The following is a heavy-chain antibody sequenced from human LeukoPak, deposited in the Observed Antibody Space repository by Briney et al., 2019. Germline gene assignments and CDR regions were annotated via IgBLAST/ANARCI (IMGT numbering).Heavy chain of an antibody. Sequence: KPSETLSLTCAVYGGSCTGYYWSWIRQPPGTGLEWIGEINHSGSTNYNPSLKSRVTISVDTSKNQFSLKLSSMTAADTAVYYCARSQLQLDYYGMDVWGQGTTVTVSS. CDR1: GGSCTGYY. V-gene: IGHV4-34*01. CDR3: ARSQLQLDYYGMDV. CDR2: INHSGST. D-gene: IGHD4-11*01. J-gene: IGHJ6*02.